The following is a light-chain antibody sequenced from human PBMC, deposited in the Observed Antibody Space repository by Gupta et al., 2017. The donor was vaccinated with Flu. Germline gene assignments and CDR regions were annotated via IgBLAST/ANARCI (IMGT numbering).Light chain of an antibody. J-gene: IGLJ1*01. CDR3: SSYAGSNNV. CDR2: EVS. V-gene: IGLV2-8*01. CDR1: SSDVGAYHY. Sequence: QSALTQPPSASGSPGQSATISCTGTSSDVGAYHYVSWYQQHPGKAHKLMIYEVSKRPSGVPDRFSGSNSGNTASLTVSGLQAEDEADYYCSSYAGSNNVFGTGTKVTVL.